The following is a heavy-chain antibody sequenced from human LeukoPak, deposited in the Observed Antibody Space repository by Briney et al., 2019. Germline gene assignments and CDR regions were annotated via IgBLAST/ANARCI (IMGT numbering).Heavy chain of an antibody. CDR1: GFTFEDYG. CDR3: AKSRVLRGPFVDPAPDAFDI. D-gene: IGHD2-8*01. CDR2: ISGSGGST. J-gene: IGHJ3*02. Sequence: PGGSLRLSCAASGFTFEDYGMTWVRQAPGKGLEWVSAISGSGGSTYYADSVKGRFTISRDNSKNTLYLQMNSLRAEDTAVYYCAKSRVLRGPFVDPAPDAFDIWGQGTMVTVSS. V-gene: IGHV3-23*01.